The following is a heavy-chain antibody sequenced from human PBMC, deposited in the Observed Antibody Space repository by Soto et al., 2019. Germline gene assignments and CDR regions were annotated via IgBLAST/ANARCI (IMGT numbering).Heavy chain of an antibody. J-gene: IGHJ4*02. D-gene: IGHD1-20*01. CDR2: ISYDGSNK. CDR1: GFTFKTYT. CDR3: ARGSMYNWNQSPPDS. V-gene: IGHV3-30-3*01. Sequence: LRLSCAGSGFTFKTYTFHWGRQPPGKGMEWVAVISYDGSNKYYADSVKGRFTVSRDNSKSTLFLQMNSLTPEDTAVYYCARGSMYNWNQSPPDSWGQGTLVTVSS.